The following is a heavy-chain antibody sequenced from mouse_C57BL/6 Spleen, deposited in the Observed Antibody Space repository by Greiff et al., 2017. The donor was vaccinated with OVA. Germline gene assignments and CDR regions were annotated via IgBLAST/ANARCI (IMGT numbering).Heavy chain of an antibody. D-gene: IGHD3-1*01. V-gene: IGHV7-3*01. J-gene: IGHJ2*01. Sequence: EVKLMESGGGLVQPGGSLSLSCAASGFTFTAYYMSWVRQPPGKALEWLGFIRNKANGYTTEYSASVKGRFTISRDNSQSILYLQMNALRAEDSATYYCARYMRGYYFDYWGQGTTLTVSS. CDR3: ARYMRGYYFDY. CDR1: GFTFTAYY. CDR2: IRNKANGYTT.